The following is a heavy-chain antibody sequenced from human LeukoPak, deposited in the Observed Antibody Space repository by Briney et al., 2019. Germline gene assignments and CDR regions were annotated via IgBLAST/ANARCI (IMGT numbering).Heavy chain of an antibody. CDR2: IYYSGST. V-gene: IGHV4-59*01. J-gene: IGHJ3*02. CDR1: GGSISSYY. Sequence: PSETLSLTCTVSGGSISSYYWSWIRQPPGKGLEWIGYIYYSGSTNYIPSLKSRVTISVDTSKNQFSLKLSSVTAADTAVYYCAREGEGSIRAFDIWGQGTMVTVSS. CDR3: AREGEGSIRAFDI.